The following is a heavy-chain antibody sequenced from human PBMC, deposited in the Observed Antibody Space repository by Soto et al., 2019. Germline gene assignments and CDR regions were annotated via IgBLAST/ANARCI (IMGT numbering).Heavy chain of an antibody. V-gene: IGHV3-30*18. CDR1: GFTFSNYG. CDR2: ISYDGSNK. Sequence: QVQLVESGGGVVQPGRSLRLSCAASGFTFSNYGMHWVRQAPGKGLEWVAVISYDGSNKYYADSVKGRFTISRDNSKNTLSLQMNSLRDEDTAVYYCAKGIALVRGVIIDMDVWGQGTTVTVSS. J-gene: IGHJ6*02. D-gene: IGHD3-10*01. CDR3: AKGIALVRGVIIDMDV.